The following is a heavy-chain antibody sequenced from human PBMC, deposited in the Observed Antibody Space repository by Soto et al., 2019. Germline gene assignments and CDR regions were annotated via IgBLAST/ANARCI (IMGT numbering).Heavy chain of an antibody. Sequence: QVQLQESGPGLVKPSETLSLTCRVSGGSISNYYWSWIRQPPGKGLEWIGQISYSGNTNSNPSLKSQGTISVDTSKNPFSLKLSSVTSADPALYYCVRHKMATTYDAFDIWGQGTMVTVSS. J-gene: IGHJ3*02. CDR3: VRHKMATTYDAFDI. V-gene: IGHV4-59*08. CDR2: ISYSGNT. D-gene: IGHD5-12*01. CDR1: GGSISNYY.